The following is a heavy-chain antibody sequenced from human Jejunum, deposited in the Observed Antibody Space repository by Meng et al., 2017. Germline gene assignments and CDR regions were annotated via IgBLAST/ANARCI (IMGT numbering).Heavy chain of an antibody. CDR2: IDTSGTT. CDR3: AATTGYNSGNQGDFVY. CDR1: AASISSGSSH. V-gene: IGHV4-61*02. Sequence: SETLSPTCVVSAASISSGSSHWNWIRQPAGKGLEWIGLIDTSGTTYFNPSLKSRVTISYDTSKKQLSLRLSSVTAAGTAVYYCAATTGYNSGNQGDFVYWGRGTLVTVSS. J-gene: IGHJ4*02. D-gene: IGHD3-9*01.